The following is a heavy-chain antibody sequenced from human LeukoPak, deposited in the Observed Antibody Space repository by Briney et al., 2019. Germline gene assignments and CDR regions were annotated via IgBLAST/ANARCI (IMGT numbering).Heavy chain of an antibody. Sequence: GGSLRLSCAASGFTFSTYSMNWVRQAPGKVLEWVSSISSSSSYIYYADSLKGRFTISRDNAKNSLYLQMNSLRAEDTAVYYCAGDRGSTEFDYWGQGTLVTVSS. D-gene: IGHD1-26*01. CDR3: AGDRGSTEFDY. CDR1: GFTFSTYS. V-gene: IGHV3-21*01. CDR2: ISSSSSYI. J-gene: IGHJ4*02.